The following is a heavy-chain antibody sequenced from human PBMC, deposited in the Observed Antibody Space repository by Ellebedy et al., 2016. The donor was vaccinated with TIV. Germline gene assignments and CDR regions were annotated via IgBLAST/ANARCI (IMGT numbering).Heavy chain of an antibody. J-gene: IGHJ4*02. Sequence: SETLSLTXTVSGGSISSSSYYWGWIRQPPGKGLEWIGSIYYSGSTYYNPSLKSRVTISVDTSKNQFSLKLSSVAAADTAVYYCARRRSRFGERYHGSIDYWGQGTLVTVSS. CDR1: GGSISSSSYY. V-gene: IGHV4-39*01. CDR2: IYYSGST. D-gene: IGHD3-10*01. CDR3: ARRRSRFGERYHGSIDY.